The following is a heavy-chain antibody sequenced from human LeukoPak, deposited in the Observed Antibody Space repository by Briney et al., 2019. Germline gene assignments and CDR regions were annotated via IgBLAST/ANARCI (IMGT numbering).Heavy chain of an antibody. D-gene: IGHD1-26*01. CDR1: GGTFSSYA. J-gene: IGHJ1*01. Sequence: SVKVSCKASGGTFSSYAISWVRQAPGQGLEWMGRIIPILGIANYAQKFQGRVTITADKSASTAYMELSSLRSEDTAVYYCARDHSGSYYADYFQHWGQGTLVTVSS. V-gene: IGHV1-69*04. CDR3: ARDHSGSYYADYFQH. CDR2: IIPILGIA.